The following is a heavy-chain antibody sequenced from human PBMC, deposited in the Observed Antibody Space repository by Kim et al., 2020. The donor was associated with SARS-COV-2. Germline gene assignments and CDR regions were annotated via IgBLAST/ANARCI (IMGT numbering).Heavy chain of an antibody. CDR2: INPNSGGT. V-gene: IGHV1-2*06. CDR3: AREGMGSSWHNYYYYYGMDV. D-gene: IGHD6-13*01. CDR1: GYTFTGYY. Sequence: ASVKVSCKASGYTFTGYYMHWVRQAPGQGLEWMGRINPNSGGTNYAQKFQGRVTMTRETSISTAYMELSRLRSDDTAVYYCAREGMGSSWHNYYYYYGMDVWGQWTTVTVSS. J-gene: IGHJ6*02.